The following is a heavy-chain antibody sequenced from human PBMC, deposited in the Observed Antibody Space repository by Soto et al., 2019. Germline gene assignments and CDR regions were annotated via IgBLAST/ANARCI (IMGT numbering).Heavy chain of an antibody. CDR1: GGSISNGGYY. V-gene: IGHV4-31*03. CDR2: IYYTGST. CDR3: ARGSLYYNSSGFYPEVFWDDS. Sequence: KPSETLSLTCSVSGGSISNGGYYWSWIRQHPGKGLEWIGYIYYTGSTYYNPSLKSRVFISVDTSENEFSLNINSVTAADTAVYYCARGSLYYNSSGFYPEVFWDDSWGQGTLVTVSS. J-gene: IGHJ4*02. D-gene: IGHD3-22*01.